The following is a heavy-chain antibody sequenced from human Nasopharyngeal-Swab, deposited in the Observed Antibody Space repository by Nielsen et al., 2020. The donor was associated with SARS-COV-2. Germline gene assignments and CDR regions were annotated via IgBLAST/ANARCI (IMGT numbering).Heavy chain of an antibody. Sequence: ASVKVSCKVSGYTLTELSMHWVRQAPGKGLEWMGGYDPEDGETIYAQKFQGRVTMTEDTSTDTAYMELSSLRSEDTAVYYCATGDPTVTTSNWLDPWGQGTLVTVSS. D-gene: IGHD4-17*01. CDR2: YDPEDGET. V-gene: IGHV1-24*01. J-gene: IGHJ5*02. CDR1: GYTLTELS. CDR3: ATGDPTVTTSNWLDP.